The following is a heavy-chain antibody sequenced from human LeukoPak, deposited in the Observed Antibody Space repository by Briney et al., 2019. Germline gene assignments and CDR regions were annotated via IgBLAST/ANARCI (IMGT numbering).Heavy chain of an antibody. CDR1: GFTLSENG. J-gene: IGHJ5*02. D-gene: IGHD3-22*01. Sequence: GGSLRLSCAASGFTLSENGIHWVRQAPGQGLEWVAVLSYDGSDRYYADSVNGRFTISRDISSDTVSLQMNSLRVEDTALYFCARDRINMMVLVHDSGLDLWGQGTLVTVSS. CDR3: ARDRINMMVLVHDSGLDL. CDR2: LSYDGSDR. V-gene: IGHV3-30*01.